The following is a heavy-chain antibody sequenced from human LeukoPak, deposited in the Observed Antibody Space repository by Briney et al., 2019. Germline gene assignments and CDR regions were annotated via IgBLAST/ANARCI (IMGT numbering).Heavy chain of an antibody. CDR2: INQEGSER. CDR3: ARDSEYSSSFAFDI. Sequence: SGGSLRLSCAASGFTFSSHWMTWVRQAPGKGLEWVANINQEGSERYYVDSVKGRFTISRDNAKNSLYLQMNSLRAEDTAVYYCARDSEYSSSFAFDIWGQGTMVTVSS. V-gene: IGHV3-7*01. D-gene: IGHD6-13*01. J-gene: IGHJ3*02. CDR1: GFTFSSHW.